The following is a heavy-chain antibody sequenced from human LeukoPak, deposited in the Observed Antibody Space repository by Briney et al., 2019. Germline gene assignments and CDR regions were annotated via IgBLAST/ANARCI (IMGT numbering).Heavy chain of an antibody. V-gene: IGHV4-39*01. D-gene: IGHD3-16*01. J-gene: IGHJ5*02. CDR3: ARPKARDFEWGPPGWFDP. CDR2: LFDSGST. Sequence: PSETLSLTCTVSGGSISATSHYWAWMRQSPGKGLEWVVTLFDSGSTYANPSRKSRVTIYVYTTQNQFSLRPSNVTAPDPSISYCARPKARDFEWGPPGWFDPWGQGILVTVSS. CDR1: GGSISATSHY.